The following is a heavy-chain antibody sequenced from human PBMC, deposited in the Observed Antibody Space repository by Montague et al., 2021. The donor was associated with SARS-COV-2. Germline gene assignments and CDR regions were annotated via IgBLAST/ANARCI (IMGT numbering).Heavy chain of an antibody. CDR3: ARGSYAPDAFDI. D-gene: IGHD2-2*01. Sequence: SETLSLTCTVSGGSISRYYWSWIRQPPGKGLEWIGYIYYSGSTNYNPSFKSRVTISLDTSKNQFSLKLNSVTAADTAVYYCARGSYAPDAFDIWGQGTMVTVSS. CDR1: GGSISRYY. J-gene: IGHJ3*02. CDR2: IYYSGST. V-gene: IGHV4-59*01.